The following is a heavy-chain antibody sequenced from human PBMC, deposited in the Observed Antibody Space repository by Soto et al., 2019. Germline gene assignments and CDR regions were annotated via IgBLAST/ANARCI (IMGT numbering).Heavy chain of an antibody. CDR1: GGSVSSGSYY. V-gene: IGHV4-61*01. J-gene: IGHJ4*02. D-gene: IGHD5-18*01. Sequence: SETLSLTCTVSGGSVSSGSYYWSWIRQPPGKGLEWIGYIYYSGSTNYNPSLKSRVTISVDTSKNQFSLKLSSVTAADTAVYYCARQEYSYGYDSFDYGVQGTLVTVSA. CDR3: ARQEYSYGYDSFDY. CDR2: IYYSGST.